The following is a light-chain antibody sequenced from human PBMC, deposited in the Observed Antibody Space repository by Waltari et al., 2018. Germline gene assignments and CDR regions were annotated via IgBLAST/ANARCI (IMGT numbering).Light chain of an antibody. V-gene: IGKV3-20*01. CDR2: AAS. CDR1: QIVGSS. J-gene: IGKJ1*01. Sequence: TQSPASLSLSVGDRVTITCRASQIVGSSLDWYQQKPGQAPRLLIYAASSMATGIPDRFSGSGSGTDFSLTISRLEPEDFAAYHCQHCETLPYTFGQGTRVDIK. CDR3: QHCETLPYT.